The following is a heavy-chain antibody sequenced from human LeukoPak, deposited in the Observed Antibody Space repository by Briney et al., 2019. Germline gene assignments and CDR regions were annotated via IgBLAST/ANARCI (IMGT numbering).Heavy chain of an antibody. CDR3: AKGDSRGGFDP. D-gene: IGHD3-22*01. J-gene: IGHJ5*02. CDR2: ISSSSSYI. CDR1: GFXFSSYS. V-gene: IGHV3-21*04. Sequence: PGGSLRLSCAASGFXFSSYSMNWVRQAPGKGLEWVSSISSSSSYIYYADSVKGRFTISRDNAKNSLYLQMNSLRAEDTAVYYCAKGDSRGGFDPWGQGTLVTVSS.